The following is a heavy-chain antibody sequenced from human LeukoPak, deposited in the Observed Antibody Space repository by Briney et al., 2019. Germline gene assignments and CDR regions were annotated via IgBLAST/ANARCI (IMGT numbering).Heavy chain of an antibody. V-gene: IGHV1-18*01. Sequence: ASVKVSCKASGYTFTRYGISWVRQAPGQGLEWMGWISGYNANTKYAQKLQGRVTMTTDTSTSTAYMDLRSLRSDDTAVYYCARESSGLPGTREFDYWGQGTLATVSS. CDR1: GYTFTRYG. CDR2: ISGYNANT. J-gene: IGHJ4*02. D-gene: IGHD6-13*01. CDR3: ARESSGLPGTREFDY.